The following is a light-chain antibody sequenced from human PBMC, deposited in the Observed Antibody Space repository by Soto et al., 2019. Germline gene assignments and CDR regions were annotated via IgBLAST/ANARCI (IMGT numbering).Light chain of an antibody. Sequence: QAVVTQEPSLTVSPGGTVTLTCGSSTGAVTSGHYPYWFQQKPGQAPRTLIYDTSNKHSWTPARFSGSLLGGKAALILSGAQPEDEAEYYCLLSYSGARGVFGTGTKVTVL. CDR3: LLSYSGARGV. J-gene: IGLJ1*01. V-gene: IGLV7-46*01. CDR2: DTS. CDR1: TGAVTSGHY.